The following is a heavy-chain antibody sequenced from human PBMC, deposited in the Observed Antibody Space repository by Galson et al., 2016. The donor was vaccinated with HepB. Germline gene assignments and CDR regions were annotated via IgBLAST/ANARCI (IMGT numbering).Heavy chain of an antibody. V-gene: IGHV1-69*06. CDR1: ADTFTSFG. CDR3: ARAVGAMVTDWYFDL. CDR2: IITIFGTT. D-gene: IGHD2-21*02. J-gene: IGHJ2*01. Sequence: SVKVSCKASADTFTSFGFNWVRQAPGQGLEWMGGIITIFGTTNYAQRFQDRVTITVDKSTSTVYMELRSLRSDDTAVYYCARAVGAMVTDWYFDLWGRGTLVTVSS.